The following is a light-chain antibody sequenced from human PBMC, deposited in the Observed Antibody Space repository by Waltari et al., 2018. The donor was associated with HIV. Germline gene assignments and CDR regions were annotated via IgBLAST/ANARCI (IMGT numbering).Light chain of an antibody. CDR2: DVS. CDR3: CSYAGSSTLV. J-gene: IGLJ2*01. Sequence: QSALTQPASVSGSPGQSITISCTGTSSDVGGYNYVSWYQQQPGKAPKLLIYDVSKRPSGVSKRFSGSKSGNTASLTISGLQAEDEADYYCCSYAGSSTLVFGGGTKLTVL. CDR1: SSDVGGYNY. V-gene: IGLV2-23*02.